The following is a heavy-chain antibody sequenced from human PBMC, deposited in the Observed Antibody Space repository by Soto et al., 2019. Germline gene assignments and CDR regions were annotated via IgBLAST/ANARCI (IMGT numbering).Heavy chain of an antibody. D-gene: IGHD3-10*01. J-gene: IGHJ6*02. CDR1: GGSISSGGYY. CDR2: IYYSGST. V-gene: IGHV4-31*03. CDR3: ARDRKGYYYGSGGGMDV. Sequence: QVQLQESGPGLVKPSQTLSLTCTVSGGSISSGGYYWSWIRQHPGKGLEWIGYIYYSGSTYYNPSLQSRVTISVDTSKNQISLKLSSVTAADTAVYYCARDRKGYYYGSGGGMDVWGQGTTVTVSS.